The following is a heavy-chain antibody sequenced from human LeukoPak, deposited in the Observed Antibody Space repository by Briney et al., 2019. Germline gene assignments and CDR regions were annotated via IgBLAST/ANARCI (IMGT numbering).Heavy chain of an antibody. CDR1: GGSFSGYY. D-gene: IGHD3-3*01. Sequence: SETLSLTCAVYGGSFSGYYWSWIRQPPGKGLEWIGEINHSGSTNYNPSLKSRVTISVDTSKNQFSLKLSSVTAADTAVYYCARGDRYDFWSGYPPYFDYWGQGTLVTVSS. CDR3: ARGDRYDFWSGYPPYFDY. J-gene: IGHJ4*02. CDR2: INHSGST. V-gene: IGHV4-34*01.